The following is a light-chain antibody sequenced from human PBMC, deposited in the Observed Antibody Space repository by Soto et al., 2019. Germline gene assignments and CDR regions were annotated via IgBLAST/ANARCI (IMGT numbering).Light chain of an antibody. CDR1: SSDVGTYNF. CDR2: DGT. CDR3: RSYRNSNTPYV. Sequence: QSALTQPASVSGSPGQSITISCTGTSSDVGTYNFVSWYQHHPGRVPKLMIYDGTNRPSGVSNRFSGSKSGNTASLTISGLQAEDEADYYCRSYRNSNTPYVFGTGTKLTVL. J-gene: IGLJ1*01. V-gene: IGLV2-14*03.